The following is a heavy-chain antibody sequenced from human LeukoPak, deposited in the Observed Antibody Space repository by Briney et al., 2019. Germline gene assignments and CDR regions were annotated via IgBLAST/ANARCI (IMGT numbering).Heavy chain of an antibody. CDR1: GASTSSNY. CDR3: AKYGGSGWVIDY. J-gene: IGHJ4*02. CDR2: IYYTGGT. D-gene: IGHD6-19*01. V-gene: IGHV4-59*08. Sequence: SETLSLTCTVSGASTSSNYWTWIRQPPGKGLEYIGYIYYTGGTNYNPSLKSRVTISVDTSKNQFSLKLSSVTAADTAVYFCAKYGGSGWVIDYWSQGTLVTVSS.